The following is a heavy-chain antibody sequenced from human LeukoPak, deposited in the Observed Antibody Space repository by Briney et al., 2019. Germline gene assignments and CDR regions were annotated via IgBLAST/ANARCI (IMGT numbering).Heavy chain of an antibody. D-gene: IGHD3-16*01. CDR1: GFTFSSYA. CDR3: AKGLRTGVGPYMGYHYYMDV. Sequence: GGSLRLSCAASGFTFSSYAMSWVRQAPGKGLKWVSTINDNGDGTYYADSVKGRFTISRDNSYNTVSLQINSLRDEDTGVYYCAKGLRTGVGPYMGYHYYMDVWGKGATVTVSS. CDR2: INDNGDGT. J-gene: IGHJ6*03. V-gene: IGHV3-23*01.